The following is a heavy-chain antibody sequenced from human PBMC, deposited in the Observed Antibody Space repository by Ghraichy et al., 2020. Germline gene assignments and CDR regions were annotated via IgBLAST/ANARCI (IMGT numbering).Heavy chain of an antibody. Sequence: GGSLRLSCAASGFTFSNYAMHWVRQAPGKGLEWVAIISYDVTIKYYADSVKGRFSISRDNSKNTLYLQMNSLRAEDTAVYYCARGGLVPMYYYAMDVWGQGTTVTVSS. CDR2: ISYDVTIK. V-gene: IGHV3-30*04. J-gene: IGHJ6*02. CDR1: GFTFSNYA. D-gene: IGHD3-16*01. CDR3: ARGGLVPMYYYAMDV.